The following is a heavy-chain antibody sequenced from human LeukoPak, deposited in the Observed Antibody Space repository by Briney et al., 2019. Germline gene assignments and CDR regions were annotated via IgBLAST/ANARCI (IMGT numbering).Heavy chain of an antibody. V-gene: IGHV3-30*18. J-gene: IGHJ4*02. CDR3: AKVRWDNSGWYYLDS. D-gene: IGHD6-19*01. CDR1: GFSVSDYN. CDR2: ISYNGINE. Sequence: PGRSLRLSCAASGFSVSDYNMHWVRQAPGKGLEWMAVISYNGINEYYADSVKGRFTISRDNSKSTLLLQMNSLRAEDTAVYYCAKVRWDNSGWYYLDSWGQGTLVTVSS.